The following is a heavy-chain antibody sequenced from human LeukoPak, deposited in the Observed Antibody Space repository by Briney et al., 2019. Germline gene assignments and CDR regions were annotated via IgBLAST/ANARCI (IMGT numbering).Heavy chain of an antibody. CDR2: IYYSGST. CDR3: ARDVGAYGDYYFDY. J-gene: IGHJ4*02. V-gene: IGHV4-59*12. D-gene: IGHD4-17*01. CDR1: GGSISSYY. Sequence: SETLSLTCTVSGGSISSYYWSWIRQPPGKGLEWIGYIYYSGSTNYNPSLKSRVTMSVDTSKNQFSLKLSSVTAADTAVYYCARDVGAYGDYYFDYWGQGTLVTVSS.